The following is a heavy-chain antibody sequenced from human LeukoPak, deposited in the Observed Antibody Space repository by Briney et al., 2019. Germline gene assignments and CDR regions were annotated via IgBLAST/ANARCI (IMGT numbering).Heavy chain of an antibody. CDR1: GYTFTSYG. J-gene: IGHJ3*02. Sequence: ASVKVSCKASGYTFTSYGISWVRQAPGQGLEWMGWISAYNGNTNYAQKLQGRVTMTTDTSTSTAYMELRSLRSDDTAVYYCARDRTYYYGSGSYYTEVGDDAFDIWGQGTMVTVSS. CDR3: ARDRTYYYGSGSYYTEVGDDAFDI. D-gene: IGHD3-10*01. V-gene: IGHV1-18*01. CDR2: ISAYNGNT.